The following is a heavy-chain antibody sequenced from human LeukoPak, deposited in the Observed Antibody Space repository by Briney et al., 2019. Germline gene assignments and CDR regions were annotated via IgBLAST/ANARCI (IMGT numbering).Heavy chain of an antibody. J-gene: IGHJ2*01. D-gene: IGHD3-10*01. CDR3: ARGAGYWYFDL. CDR1: GGSISSGGYS. V-gene: IGHV4-30-2*01. Sequence: SETLSLTCAVSGGSISSGGYSWSWIRQPPGKGQEWIGYIYHSGSTYYNPSLKSRVTISVDRSKNQFSLKLSSVTAADTAVYYCARGAGYWYFDLWGRGTLVTVSS. CDR2: IYHSGST.